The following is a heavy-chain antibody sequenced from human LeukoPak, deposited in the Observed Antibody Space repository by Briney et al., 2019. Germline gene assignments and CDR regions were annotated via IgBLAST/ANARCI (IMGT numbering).Heavy chain of an antibody. V-gene: IGHV3-23*01. CDR3: AREKEFYGSGSGGNWFDP. CDR1: GFTFSSYA. CDR2: ISGSGGST. J-gene: IGHJ5*02. D-gene: IGHD3-10*01. Sequence: GGSLGLSCAASGFTFSSYAMSWVRQAPGKGLEWVSAISGSGGSTYYADSVKGRFTISRDNSRNTLYLQMNSLRAEDTAVYYCAREKEFYGSGSGGNWFDPWGQGTLVTVSS.